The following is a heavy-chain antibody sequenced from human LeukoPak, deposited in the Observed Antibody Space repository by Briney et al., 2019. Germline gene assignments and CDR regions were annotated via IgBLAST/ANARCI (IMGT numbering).Heavy chain of an antibody. Sequence: GGSLRLSCAASGFTFSSYWLYWVRHAPGKGLVWVSRINKDGSSTSYADSVKGRFTISRDNAKNTLYLQMNSLRAEDTAVYYCAREDCSSTSCYPDYWGRGTLVTVSS. V-gene: IGHV3-74*01. CDR3: AREDCSSTSCYPDY. CDR2: INKDGSST. J-gene: IGHJ4*02. D-gene: IGHD2-2*01. CDR1: GFTFSSYW.